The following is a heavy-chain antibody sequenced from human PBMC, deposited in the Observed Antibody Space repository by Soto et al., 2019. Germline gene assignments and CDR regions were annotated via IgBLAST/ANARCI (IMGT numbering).Heavy chain of an antibody. CDR2: FDPEDGET. CDR3: VTPTAAYYYYGMDV. Sequence: GASVKVSCKVSGYTLTELSMHWVRQAPGKGLEWMGGFDPEDGETIYAQKFQGRVTMTEDTSTDTAYMELSSLRSEDTAVYYCVTPTAAYYYYGMDVWGQGTTVTVSS. CDR1: GYTLTELS. V-gene: IGHV1-24*01. D-gene: IGHD2-2*01. J-gene: IGHJ6*02.